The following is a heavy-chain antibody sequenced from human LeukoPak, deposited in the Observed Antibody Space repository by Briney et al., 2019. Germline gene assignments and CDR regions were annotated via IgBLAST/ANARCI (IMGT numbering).Heavy chain of an antibody. CDR3: ARHVHYDSSGYGGPFDY. Sequence: GESLKISCKGSGYSFTSYWIGWVRQMPGKGLEWMGIIYPGDSDTRYSPSFQGQVTISADKSISTAYLQWSSLKASDTAMYYCARHVHYDSSGYGGPFDYWGQGTLVTVSS. V-gene: IGHV5-51*01. D-gene: IGHD3-22*01. J-gene: IGHJ4*02. CDR1: GYSFTSYW. CDR2: IYPGDSDT.